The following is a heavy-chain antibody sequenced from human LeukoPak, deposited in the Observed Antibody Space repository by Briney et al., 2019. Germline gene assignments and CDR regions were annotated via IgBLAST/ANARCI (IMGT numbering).Heavy chain of an antibody. J-gene: IGHJ4*02. CDR1: GGSFSGYY. CDR2: IHHYGTT. CDR3: ARTYQSTVPGIAGAGTFDY. V-gene: IGHV4-34*01. Sequence: SETLSLTCAAYGGSFSGYYWSWIRQPPEKGLEWIGEIHHYGTTNYNPSLKSRVTILIDTSKNQFSLKLNSVTAADTAVYYCARTYQSTVPGIAGAGTFDYWGQGILVTVSS. D-gene: IGHD6-13*01.